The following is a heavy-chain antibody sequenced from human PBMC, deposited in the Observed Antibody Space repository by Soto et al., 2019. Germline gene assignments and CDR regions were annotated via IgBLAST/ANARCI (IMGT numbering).Heavy chain of an antibody. CDR1: GGTFSSYA. D-gene: IGHD3-10*01. CDR3: ARVGYGSGSYYNVGGSYYYYGMDV. CDR2: IIPIFGTA. Sequence: ASVKVSCKASGGTFSSYAISWVRQAPGQGLEWMGGIIPIFGTANYAQKFQGRVTITADESTSTAYMELSSLRSEDTAVYYCARVGYGSGSYYNVGGSYYYYGMDVWGQGTTVTVSS. V-gene: IGHV1-69*13. J-gene: IGHJ6*02.